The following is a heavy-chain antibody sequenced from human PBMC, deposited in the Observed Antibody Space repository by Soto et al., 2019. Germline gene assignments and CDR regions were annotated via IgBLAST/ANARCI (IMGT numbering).Heavy chain of an antibody. D-gene: IGHD6-19*01. V-gene: IGHV4-61*08. J-gene: IGHJ4*02. CDR3: ARDGYSSGWQQVYFDY. CDR2: IYYSGST. Sequence: PSETLSLTCTVSGGSISSGGYYWSWIRQPPGKGLEWIGYIYYSGSTNYNPSLKSRVTISVDTSKNQFSLKLSSVTAADTAVYYCARDGYSSGWQQVYFDYWGQGTLVTVSS. CDR1: GGSISSGGYY.